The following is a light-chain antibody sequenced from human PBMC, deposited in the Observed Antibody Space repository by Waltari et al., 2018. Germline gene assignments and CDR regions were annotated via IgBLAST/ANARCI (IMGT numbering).Light chain of an antibody. V-gene: IGLV2-14*03. Sequence: QPALTQPASVSGSPGQSLAISCTGTSSDVGGYNYVSWYQQHPGKAPKLIIYDVTNRPSGISDRFFGSKSGNTASLAISGLQADDEADYHCASYTTTGTYVFGTGTKVTVL. J-gene: IGLJ1*01. CDR1: SSDVGGYNY. CDR2: DVT. CDR3: ASYTTTGTYV.